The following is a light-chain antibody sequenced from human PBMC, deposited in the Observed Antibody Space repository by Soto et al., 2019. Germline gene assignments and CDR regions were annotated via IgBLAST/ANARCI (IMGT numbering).Light chain of an antibody. Sequence: QSALTQPASVSGSPGQSITISCTGTSSDVGAYNYVSWYQQHPGKAPKLMIFEVSDRPSGVFNRFSGSKSGNTASLTISGLQAEDEADYYCSSYTSSNTLVFGGGTKLTVL. J-gene: IGLJ2*01. CDR2: EVS. CDR3: SSYTSSNTLV. V-gene: IGLV2-14*01. CDR1: SSDVGAYNY.